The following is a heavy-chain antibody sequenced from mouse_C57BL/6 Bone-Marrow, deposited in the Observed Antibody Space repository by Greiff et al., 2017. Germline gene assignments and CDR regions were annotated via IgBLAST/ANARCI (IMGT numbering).Heavy chain of an antibody. V-gene: IGHV1-9*01. CDR1: GYTFTGYW. CDR2: ILPGSGST. CDR3: ARYDYGSSYLYWYFDV. J-gene: IGHJ1*03. D-gene: IGHD1-1*01. Sequence: QVQLQQSGAELMKPGASVKLSCKATGYTFTGYWIAWVKQRPGHGLEWIGEILPGSGSTNYNEKFKGKATFTADTSSNTAYMQLSSLTTEDSAIYYGARYDYGSSYLYWYFDVGGTGTTVTVSA.